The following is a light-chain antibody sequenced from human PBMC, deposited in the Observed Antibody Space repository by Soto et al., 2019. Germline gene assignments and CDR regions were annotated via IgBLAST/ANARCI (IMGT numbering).Light chain of an antibody. CDR3: CSFADFTYV. J-gene: IGLJ1*01. V-gene: IGLV2-23*02. CDR2: EVT. CDR1: SSDIGSYDL. Sequence: QSALTQPASVSGSPGQSITISGTGTSSDIGSYDLVSWYQQHPGTAPKLIIYEVTKRPSGVSTRFSGSKSGNTASLTISGLQAVDEADYYCCSFADFTYVFGTGTKVTVL.